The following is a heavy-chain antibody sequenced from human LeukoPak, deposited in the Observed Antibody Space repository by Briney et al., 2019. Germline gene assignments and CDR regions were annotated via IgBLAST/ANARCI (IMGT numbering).Heavy chain of an antibody. Sequence: GRSLRLSCAASGFTFDDYAMHWVRQAPGKGLEWVSYISSSSVTIFYADSVKGRFTISRDNAKNSLYLQMNSLRDEDTAVYYCARDSGDGVAYYGMDVWGQGTTVTVSS. J-gene: IGHJ6*02. CDR3: ARDSGDGVAYYGMDV. CDR2: ISSSSVTI. CDR1: GFTFDDYA. V-gene: IGHV3-48*02. D-gene: IGHD4-17*01.